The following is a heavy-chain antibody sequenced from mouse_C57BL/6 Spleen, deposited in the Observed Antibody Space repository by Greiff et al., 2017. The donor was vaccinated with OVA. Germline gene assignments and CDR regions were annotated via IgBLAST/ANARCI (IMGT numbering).Heavy chain of an antibody. CDR2: IYIGNGYT. D-gene: IGHD1-2*01. CDR3: ARCHYGLSVRDWYFDV. CDR1: GYTFTSYG. V-gene: IGHV1-58*01. Sequence: EVKVVESGAELVRPGSSVKMSCKTSGYTFTSYGINWVKQRPGQGLEWIGYIYIGNGYTEYNEKFKGKATLTSDTSSSTAYMQLSSLTSEDSAIYFCARCHYGLSVRDWYFDVWGTGTTVTVSS. J-gene: IGHJ1*03.